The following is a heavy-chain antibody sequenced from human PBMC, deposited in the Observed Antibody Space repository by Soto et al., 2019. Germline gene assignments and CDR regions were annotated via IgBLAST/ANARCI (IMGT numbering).Heavy chain of an antibody. Sequence: GGSPRLSCAACGVTVCSNYMSWVRQEPGKGLEWVSVIYSGGSTYYADSVKGRFTISRDNSRNTLYLQMNSLRAEDTAVYYCASSGYSLPYYYMDVWGKGTTVTVSS. CDR2: IYSGGST. J-gene: IGHJ6*03. CDR1: GVTVCSNY. CDR3: ASSGYSLPYYYMDV. V-gene: IGHV3-66*01. D-gene: IGHD5-18*01.